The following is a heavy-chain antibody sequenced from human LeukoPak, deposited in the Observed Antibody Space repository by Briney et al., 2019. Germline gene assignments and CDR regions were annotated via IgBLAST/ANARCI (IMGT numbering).Heavy chain of an antibody. CDR3: ASSGWSHFDS. CDR2: IYYSGST. V-gene: IGHV4-39*01. D-gene: IGHD6-19*01. J-gene: IGHJ4*02. Sequence: PSETLSLTCTVSGGSISSSSYYWGWIRQPPGKGLEWIGSIYYSGSTYYNPSLKSRVTISVDTSKDQFSLNLSSVTAADTAVYHCASSGWSHFDSWGQGTLVTVSS. CDR1: GGSISSSSYY.